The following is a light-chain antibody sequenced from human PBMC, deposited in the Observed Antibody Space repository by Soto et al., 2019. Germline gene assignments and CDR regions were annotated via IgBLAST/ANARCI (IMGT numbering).Light chain of an antibody. Sequence: QSALTQPPSASGSPGQSVTISCTGTSSDAGGYNYVSWYQQHPGKAPKLMIYEVSKRPSGVPDRFSGSKSGNTASLTVSGLQAEDEADYYCSSYAGSNNLVVFGGGTQLTVL. V-gene: IGLV2-8*01. CDR1: SSDAGGYNY. CDR2: EVS. CDR3: SSYAGSNNLVV. J-gene: IGLJ2*01.